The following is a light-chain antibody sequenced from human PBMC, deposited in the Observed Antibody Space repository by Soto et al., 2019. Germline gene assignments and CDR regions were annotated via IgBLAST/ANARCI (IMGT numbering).Light chain of an antibody. CDR2: WAS. Sequence: DIVMTQSPDSLAVSLGERATINCKSSQSVLYSPNNNNYLAWYQQKPGQPPKLLIYWASTRESGVPDRFSGSGCGTDFTLTISSLQAEDGAVYYCQQYYSTPPTFGQGTKVEIK. J-gene: IGKJ1*01. CDR3: QQYYSTPPT. V-gene: IGKV4-1*01. CDR1: QSVLYSPNNNNY.